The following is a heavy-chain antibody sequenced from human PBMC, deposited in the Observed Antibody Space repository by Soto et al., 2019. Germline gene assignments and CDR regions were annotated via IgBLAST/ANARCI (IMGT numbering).Heavy chain of an antibody. D-gene: IGHD2-2*01. CDR2: IYYSGST. V-gene: IGHV4-31*03. Sequence: PSETLSLTCTVSGGSISSGGYYWSWIRQHPGKGLEWIGYIYYSGSTYYNPSLKSRVTISVDTSKNQFSLKLSSVTAADTVVYYCARVRSTTDVGPRFDPWGQGTLVTVSS. CDR3: ARVRSTTDVGPRFDP. CDR1: GGSISSGGYY. J-gene: IGHJ5*02.